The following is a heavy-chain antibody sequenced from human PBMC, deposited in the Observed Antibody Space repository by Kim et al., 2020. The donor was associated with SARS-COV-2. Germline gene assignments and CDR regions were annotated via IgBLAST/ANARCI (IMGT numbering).Heavy chain of an antibody. CDR1: GGSISSSSYY. CDR2: IYYSGST. J-gene: IGHJ4*02. V-gene: IGHV4-39*01. CDR3: ASLDWLPLDY. D-gene: IGHD3-9*01. Sequence: SETLSLTCTVSGGSISSSSYYWGWIRQPPGKGLEWIGSIYYSGSTYYNPSLKSRVTISVDTSKNQFSLKLSSVTAADTAVYYCASLDWLPLDYWGQGTLVTVSS.